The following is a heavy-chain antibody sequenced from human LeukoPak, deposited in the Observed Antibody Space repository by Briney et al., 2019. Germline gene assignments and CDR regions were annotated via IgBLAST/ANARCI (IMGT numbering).Heavy chain of an antibody. J-gene: IGHJ4*02. CDR1: GGTFSSYA. CDR2: IIPIFGTA. D-gene: IGHD2-21*01. Sequence: ASVNVSCKASGGTFSSYAISWVRQAPGQGLEWMGGIIPIFGTANYAQKFQGRVTITTDESTSTAYMELSSLRSEDTAVYYCARVTPCGGDCYSDYWGQGTLVTVSS. V-gene: IGHV1-69*05. CDR3: ARVTPCGGDCYSDY.